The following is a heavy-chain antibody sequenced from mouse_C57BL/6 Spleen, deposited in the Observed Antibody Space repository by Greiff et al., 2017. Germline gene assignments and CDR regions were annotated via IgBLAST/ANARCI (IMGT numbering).Heavy chain of an antibody. D-gene: IGHD4-1*01. Sequence: EVQLQESGPVLVKPGASVKMSCKASGYTFTDYYMNWVKQSHGKSLEWIGVINPYNGGTSYNQKFKGKATLTVDKSSSTAYMELNSLTSEDSAVYYCAREKLGRGYARDYWGQGTSVTVSS. CDR1: GYTFTDYY. J-gene: IGHJ4*01. CDR2: INPYNGGT. CDR3: AREKLGRGYARDY. V-gene: IGHV1-19*01.